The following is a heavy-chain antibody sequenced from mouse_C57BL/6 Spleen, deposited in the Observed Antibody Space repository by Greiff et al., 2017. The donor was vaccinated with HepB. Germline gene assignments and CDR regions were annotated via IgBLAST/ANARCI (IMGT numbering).Heavy chain of an antibody. CDR2: ISYDGSN. D-gene: IGHD2-1*01. V-gene: IGHV3-6*01. CDR3: ARLLRYYVDY. J-gene: IGHJ2*01. CDR1: GYSITSGYY. Sequence: EVQLQESGPGLVKPSQSLSLTCSVTGYSITSGYYWNWIRQFPGNKLEWMGYISYDGSNNYNPSLKNRISITRDTSKNQFFLKLNSVTTEDTATYYCARLLRYYVDYWGQGTTLTVSS.